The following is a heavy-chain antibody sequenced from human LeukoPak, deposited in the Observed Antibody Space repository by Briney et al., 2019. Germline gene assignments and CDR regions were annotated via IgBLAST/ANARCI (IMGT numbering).Heavy chain of an antibody. CDR3: ATVRSCSGGNCYYLDY. D-gene: IGHD2-15*01. J-gene: IGHJ4*02. CDR1: GFTFSNYG. V-gene: IGHV3-33*01. Sequence: GRSLRLSCAASGFTFSNYGMYWVRQAPGKGLEWVAVIWYDGSNKYYADSVKGRFTISRDNSKNTLYLQMNSLRAEDTAVYYCATVRSCSGGNCYYLDYRGQGTLVTVSS. CDR2: IWYDGSNK.